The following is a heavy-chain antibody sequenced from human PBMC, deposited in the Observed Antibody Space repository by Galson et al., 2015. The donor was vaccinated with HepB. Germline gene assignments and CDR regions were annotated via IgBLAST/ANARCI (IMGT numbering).Heavy chain of an antibody. D-gene: IGHD4-17*01. CDR3: ARSAAGRTATTTLA. Sequence: SRRHSCAAPGFDSNASSVLWVSQSGGKLLQGVAAVAFVGLNTYYADSGKGRFIISRDSSKKTVYLQMTSLRSKDTAVYYCARSAAGRTATTTLAWGQGILVTVSS. CDR1: GFDSNASS. J-gene: IGHJ5*02. V-gene: IGHV3-30-3*02. CDR2: VAFVGLNT.